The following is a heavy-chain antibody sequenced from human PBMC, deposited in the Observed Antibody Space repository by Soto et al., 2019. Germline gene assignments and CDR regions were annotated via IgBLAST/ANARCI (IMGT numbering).Heavy chain of an antibody. CDR3: TYGQWNYYGMDV. Sequence: ASVKVSFKASGGTFSSYAISWVRQAPGQGLEWMGGIIPIFGTANYAQKFQGRVTITADESTSTAYMELSSLRSEDTAVYYCTYGQWNYYGMDVWGQGTTVTVS. CDR2: IIPIFGTA. D-gene: IGHD3-10*01. CDR1: GGTFSSYA. V-gene: IGHV1-69*13. J-gene: IGHJ6*02.